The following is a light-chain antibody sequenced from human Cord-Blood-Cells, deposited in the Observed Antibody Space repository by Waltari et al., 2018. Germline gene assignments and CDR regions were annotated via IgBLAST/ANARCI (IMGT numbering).Light chain of an antibody. V-gene: IGLV3-19*01. CDR3: NSRDSSGNLYV. CDR1: SLRSYY. CDR2: GKN. J-gene: IGLJ1*01. Sequence: SSELTQDPAVAVALGPTVRHTCQGDSLRSYYASWYQQKPGQAPVLVIYGKNNRPSGIPDRFSGSSSGNTASLTITGAQAEDEADYYCNSRDSSGNLYVFGTGTKVTVL.